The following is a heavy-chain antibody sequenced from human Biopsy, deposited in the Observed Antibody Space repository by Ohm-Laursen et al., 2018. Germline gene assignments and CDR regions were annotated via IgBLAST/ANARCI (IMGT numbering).Heavy chain of an antibody. V-gene: IGHV4-59*08. CDR3: ARRLPLRGFAFDV. J-gene: IGHJ3*01. Sequence: GTLSLTCTASGDSITSYFWNWIRQAPGKGLEWIGNIYYRGNTNYSPSLKSRATISLDSSKNQFSLNLNSVTATDTAVYYCARRLPLRGFAFDVWGQGTVVTVS. CDR1: GDSITSYF. D-gene: IGHD3-10*01. CDR2: IYYRGNT.